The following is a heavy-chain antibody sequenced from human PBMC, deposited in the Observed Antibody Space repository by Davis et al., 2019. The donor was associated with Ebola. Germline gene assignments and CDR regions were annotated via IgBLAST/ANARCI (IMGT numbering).Heavy chain of an antibody. D-gene: IGHD5-18*01. CDR1: GFIVSDKY. V-gene: IGHV3-53*01. CDR2: IYRDERT. J-gene: IGHJ4*02. Sequence: GGSLRLSCAASGFIVSDKYMSWVRQAPGKGLEWVSVIYRDERTYYADSVKGRFTISRDNSKNTLYLQMNSLRAEDTAVYYCARINSYGDFDYWGQGTLVTVSS. CDR3: ARINSYGDFDY.